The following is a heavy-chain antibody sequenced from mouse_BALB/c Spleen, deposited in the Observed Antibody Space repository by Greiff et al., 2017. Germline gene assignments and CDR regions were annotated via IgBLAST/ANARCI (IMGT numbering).Heavy chain of an antibody. Sequence: EVKVVESGGGLVKPGGSLKLSCAASGFTFSSYAMSWVRQTPEKRLEWVASISSGGSTYYPDSVKGRFTISRDNARNILYLQMSSLRSEDTAMYYCARGGLRRGIYAMDYWGQGTSVTVSS. D-gene: IGHD2-4*01. CDR3: ARGGLRRGIYAMDY. V-gene: IGHV5-6-5*01. CDR2: ISSGGST. CDR1: GFTFSSYA. J-gene: IGHJ4*01.